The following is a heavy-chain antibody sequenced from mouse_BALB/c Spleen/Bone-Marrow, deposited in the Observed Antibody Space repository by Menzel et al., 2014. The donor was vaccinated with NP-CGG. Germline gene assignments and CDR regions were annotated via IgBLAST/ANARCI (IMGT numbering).Heavy chain of an antibody. V-gene: IGHV1S130*01. CDR1: GYTFTNSW. J-gene: IGHJ2*01. Sequence: VQLQQSGPVLVRPGASVKLSCKASGYTFTNSWIHWAKQRPGQGLEWIGDIHPNSGNTNYNEKFKGKATLTVDTSSSTDYVDLSSQSSEDSAVYYCARHHKYAYYFDYWGQGTTLTVSS. D-gene: IGHD2-14*01. CDR3: ARHHKYAYYFDY. CDR2: IHPNSGNT.